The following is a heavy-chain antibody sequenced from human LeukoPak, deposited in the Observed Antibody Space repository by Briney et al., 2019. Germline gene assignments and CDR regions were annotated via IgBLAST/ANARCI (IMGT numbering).Heavy chain of an antibody. D-gene: IGHD3-9*01. V-gene: IGHV1-69*01. Sequence: SVKVSCKASGGPFSSYAISWVRQAPGQGLEWMGGIIPIFGTANYAQKFQGRVTITADESTSTAYMELSSLRSEDTAVYYCARVFYDILTGYYNWFDPWGQGTLVTVSS. CDR1: GGPFSSYA. CDR3: ARVFYDILTGYYNWFDP. CDR2: IIPIFGTA. J-gene: IGHJ5*02.